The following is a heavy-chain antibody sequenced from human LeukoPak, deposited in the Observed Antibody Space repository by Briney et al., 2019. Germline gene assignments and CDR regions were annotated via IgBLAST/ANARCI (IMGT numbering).Heavy chain of an antibody. V-gene: IGHV1-2*02. CDR1: GYTFTGYY. CDR3: ARDRDIAVAGVAFDI. CDR2: INPNSGGT. D-gene: IGHD6-19*01. Sequence: ASVKVSCKASGYTFTGYYMHWVRQAPGQGLEWMGWINPNSGGTNYAQKFQGRVTMTRDTSISTAYMELSRLRSDDTAVYYCARDRDIAVAGVAFDIWGQETMVTVSS. J-gene: IGHJ3*02.